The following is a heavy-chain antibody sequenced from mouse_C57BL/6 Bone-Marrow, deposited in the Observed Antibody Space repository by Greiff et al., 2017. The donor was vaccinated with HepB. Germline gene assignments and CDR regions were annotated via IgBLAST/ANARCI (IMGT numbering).Heavy chain of an antibody. V-gene: IGHV1-82*01. CDR1: GYAFSSSW. CDR3: AYGNRGYLDY. J-gene: IGHJ2*01. D-gene: IGHD2-1*01. Sequence: QVQLQQSGPELVKPGASVKISCKASGYAFSSSWMNWVKQRPGKGLEWIGRIYPGDGDTNYNGKFKGKATLTADKSSSTAYMQLSSLTSEDSAVYFCAYGNRGYLDYWGQGTTLTVSS. CDR2: IYPGDGDT.